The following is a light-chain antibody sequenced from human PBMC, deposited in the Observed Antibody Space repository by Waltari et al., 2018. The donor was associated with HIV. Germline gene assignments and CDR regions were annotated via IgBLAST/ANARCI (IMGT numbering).Light chain of an antibody. CDR3: SSYKNNSTFG. CDR1: SSDIGSYHR. Sequence: HSALTHPPSVSASPGQSVTISCTGTSSDIGSYHRVSSFLQPPGTAPIFISFELKNRPSAVPNRFSAATPGQAAPLSISGLQTEDESGYYSSSYKNNSTFGIGTATKSTVL. V-gene: IGLV2-18*02. J-gene: IGLJ1*01. CDR2: ELK.